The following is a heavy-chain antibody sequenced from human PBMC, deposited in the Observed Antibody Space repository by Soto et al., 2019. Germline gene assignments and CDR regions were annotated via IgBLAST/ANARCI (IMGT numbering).Heavy chain of an antibody. J-gene: IGHJ4*02. CDR1: GFTFSSYT. CDR3: AKRHTTVATPANYFDY. Sequence: EVQLLESGGGLVQPGGSLRLSCAASGFTFSSYTMNWVRQAPGKGLEWVSTFVGSTGSTFYADSVKGRFTISRDDSKNTLYLQMNSLRAEDTAVYYCAKRHTTVATPANYFDYWGQGTLVTVSS. D-gene: IGHD1-1*01. CDR2: FVGSTGST. V-gene: IGHV3-23*01.